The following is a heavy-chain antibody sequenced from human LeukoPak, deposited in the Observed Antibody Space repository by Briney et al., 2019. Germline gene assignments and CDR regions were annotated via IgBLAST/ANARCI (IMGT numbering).Heavy chain of an antibody. Sequence: SETLSLTCTVSGGSISSGGYYWSWIRQHPGKGLEWIGYIYYSGSTYYNPSLKSRVTISVDTSKNQFSLKLSSVTAADTAVYYCASNYCSSTSCYNHYHYYYMDVWGKGTTVTVSS. CDR2: IYYSGST. V-gene: IGHV4-31*03. D-gene: IGHD2-2*02. CDR1: GGSISSGGYY. J-gene: IGHJ6*03. CDR3: ASNYCSSTSCYNHYHYYYMDV.